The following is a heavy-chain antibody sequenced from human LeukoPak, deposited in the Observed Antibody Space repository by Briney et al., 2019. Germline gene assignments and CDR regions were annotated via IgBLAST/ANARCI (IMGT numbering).Heavy chain of an antibody. J-gene: IGHJ4*02. Sequence: PGGSLRLSCAASGFTVSSNEMSWVRQAPGKGLEWVSSISGGSTYYADSRKGRFTISRDNSKNTLYLQMNSLRAEDTAVYYCAKLLYYYDSSQPYWGQGTLVTVSS. V-gene: IGHV3-38-3*01. CDR3: AKLLYYYDSSQPY. CDR2: ISGGST. CDR1: GFTVSSNE. D-gene: IGHD3-22*01.